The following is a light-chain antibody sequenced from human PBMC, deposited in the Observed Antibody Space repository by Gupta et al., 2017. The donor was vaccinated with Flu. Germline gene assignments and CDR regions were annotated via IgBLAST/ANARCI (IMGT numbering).Light chain of an antibody. V-gene: IGKV1-9*01. J-gene: IGKJ2*02. CDR2: AAS. CDR3: QQLKSYPRT. Sequence: PSFLSASVGDRVTITCRASQGISTYLAWYQQKPGKAPKLLSYAASTLQSGVPSRFSGSGSGTEFTLTISSLQPEDFATYYCQQLKSYPRTCGQGTKLEIK. CDR1: QGISTY.